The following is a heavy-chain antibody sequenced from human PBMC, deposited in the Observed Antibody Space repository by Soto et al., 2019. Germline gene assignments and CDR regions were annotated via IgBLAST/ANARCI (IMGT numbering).Heavy chain of an antibody. CDR2: LSGTGGTT. Sequence: EVQLLESGGNLVQPGGSLRLSCAASGFAFSSYAMTWVRQAPGKGLEWVSALSGTGGTTYSADSVRGRFTIARDNSKNTLYLQTNGLSPEDSAIYYCAKFIVGTGGSSGWPWFLDSWGQGTLVTVSS. CDR1: GFAFSSYA. V-gene: IGHV3-23*01. CDR3: AKFIVGTGGSSGWPWFLDS. D-gene: IGHD6-25*01. J-gene: IGHJ4*02.